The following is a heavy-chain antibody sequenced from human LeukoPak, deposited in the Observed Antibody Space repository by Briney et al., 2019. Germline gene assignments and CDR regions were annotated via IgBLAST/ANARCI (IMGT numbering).Heavy chain of an antibody. J-gene: IGHJ4*02. CDR2: ISYDGNNK. CDR3: ARDSGSGSYSGY. D-gene: IGHD3-10*01. V-gene: IGHV3-30-3*01. Sequence: PGRSLRLSCAASGFTFSSYAMHWVRQASGKGLEWVAVISYDGNNKYYADSVKGRFTISRDNSKNTLYLQMNSLRAEDTAVYYCARDSGSGSYSGYWGLGTLVTVSS. CDR1: GFTFSSYA.